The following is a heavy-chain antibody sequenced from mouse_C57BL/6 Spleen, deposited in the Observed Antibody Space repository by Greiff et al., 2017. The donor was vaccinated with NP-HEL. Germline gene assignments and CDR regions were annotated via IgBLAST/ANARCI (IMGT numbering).Heavy chain of an antibody. D-gene: IGHD2-4*01. Sequence: VQLQQPGAELVKPGASVKMSCKASGYTFTSYWITWVKQRPGQGLEWIGDIYPGSGSTNYNEKFKSKATLTVDTSSSTAYMQLSSLTSEDSAVYYCARRLGYDYDWFAYWGQGTLVTVSA. J-gene: IGHJ3*01. CDR3: ARRLGYDYDWFAY. V-gene: IGHV1-55*01. CDR2: IYPGSGST. CDR1: GYTFTSYW.